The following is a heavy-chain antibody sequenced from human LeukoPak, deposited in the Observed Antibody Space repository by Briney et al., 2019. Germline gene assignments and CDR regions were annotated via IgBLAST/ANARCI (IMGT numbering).Heavy chain of an antibody. V-gene: IGHV1-2*06. CDR1: GYTFTGYY. J-gene: IGHJ4*02. D-gene: IGHD3-10*01. Sequence: APVKVSCKASGYTFTGYYMHWVRQAPGQGLEWMGRINPNSGGTNYAQKFQGRVTMTRDTSISTAYMELSRLRSDDTAVYYCARAYYYGSGSYYNVVPFDYWGQGTLVTVSS. CDR2: INPNSGGT. CDR3: ARAYYYGSGSYYNVVPFDY.